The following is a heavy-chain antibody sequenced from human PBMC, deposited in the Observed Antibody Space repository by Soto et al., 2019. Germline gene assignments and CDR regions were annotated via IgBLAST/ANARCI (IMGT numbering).Heavy chain of an antibody. J-gene: IGHJ5*02. CDR1: GFTFNSYS. Sequence: QPCWSLRLSCAASGFTFNSYSMNWVLQAPGKGLEWVSYISSSSSTIYYADSVKGRFTISRDNAKNSLYLQMNSLRDEDTAVYYCAREPGEYSDSSGYLNWFDPWGQGTLVTV. D-gene: IGHD3-22*01. CDR3: AREPGEYSDSSGYLNWFDP. CDR2: ISSSSSTI. V-gene: IGHV3-48*02.